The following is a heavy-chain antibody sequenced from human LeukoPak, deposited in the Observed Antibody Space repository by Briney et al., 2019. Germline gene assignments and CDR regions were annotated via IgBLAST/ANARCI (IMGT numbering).Heavy chain of an antibody. V-gene: IGHV3-30*02. CDR1: GFTFSSYG. J-gene: IGHJ4*02. D-gene: IGHD6-19*01. Sequence: GGSLRLSCAASGFTFSSYGMHWVRQAPGKGLEWVAFIRYDGSNKYYADSVKGRFTISRDNSKNTLYLQMNSLRAEDTAVYYCAKDTHSSGWYDRAFDYWGQGTLVTVS. CDR2: IRYDGSNK. CDR3: AKDTHSSGWYDRAFDY.